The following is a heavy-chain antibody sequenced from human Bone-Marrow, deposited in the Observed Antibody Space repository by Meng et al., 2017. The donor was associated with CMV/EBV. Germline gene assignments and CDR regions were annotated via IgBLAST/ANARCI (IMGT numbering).Heavy chain of an antibody. V-gene: IGHV4-34*01. D-gene: IGHD6-6*01. J-gene: IGHJ4*02. CDR3: ARYSSSSGRLDD. Sequence: SQTLSLTCAVYGGSFSGYYWSWIRQPPGKGLEWIGEINHSGSTNYNPSLKSRVTISVDTSKNQFSLKLSSVTAADTAVYYCARYSSSSGRLDDWGQGTLVTVSS. CDR2: INHSGST. CDR1: GGSFSGYY.